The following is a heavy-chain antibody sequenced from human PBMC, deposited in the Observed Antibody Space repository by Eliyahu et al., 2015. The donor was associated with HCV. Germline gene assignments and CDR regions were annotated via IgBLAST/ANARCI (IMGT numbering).Heavy chain of an antibody. CDR3: AGEKYTSNRKELDY. V-gene: IGHV1-2*02. CDR1: TYPLTDYF. J-gene: IGHJ4*02. Sequence: QVQLVQSGTDVQKPGASVKVSCKSSTYPLTDYFIHWVQQAPGKGLQWMGGINPKTGGTVYAQKFLGRVIMTRDTSINTVYMELKRLAYDDTAIYYCAGEKYTSNRKELDYWGQGVLVTVSS. D-gene: IGHD1-14*01. CDR2: INPKTGGT.